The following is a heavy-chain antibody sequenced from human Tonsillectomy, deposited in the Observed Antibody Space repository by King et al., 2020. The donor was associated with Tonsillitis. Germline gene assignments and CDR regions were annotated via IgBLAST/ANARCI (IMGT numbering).Heavy chain of an antibody. J-gene: IGHJ4*02. Sequence: VQLVESGGGVVQPGGSLRLSCAASGFTFRDYGMHWVRQAPGKGLEWVTFLRHDGNNKYYADSVKGRFTISRDSSKNTLYLQMNSLTAEDTAVYYCAREILYNDSAGAAYWXQGTLVTVSS. D-gene: IGHD3-22*01. CDR3: AREILYNDSAGAAY. CDR1: GFTFRDYG. V-gene: IGHV3-30*02. CDR2: LRHDGNNK.